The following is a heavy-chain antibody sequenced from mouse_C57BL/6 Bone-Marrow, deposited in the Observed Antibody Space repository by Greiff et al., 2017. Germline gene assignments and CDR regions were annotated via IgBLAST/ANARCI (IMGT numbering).Heavy chain of an antibody. V-gene: IGHV5-4*01. CDR2: ISDGGSYT. CDR3: ARGGTTNAY. J-gene: IGHJ3*01. CDR1: GFTFSSYA. D-gene: IGHD1-1*01. Sequence: EVQRVDSGGGLVKPGGSLKLSCAASGFTFSSYAMSWVRQTPEKRLEWVATISDGGSYTYYPDNVKGRFTISRDNAKNKLYLQMSHLKSEDTAMYYCARGGTTNAYWGQGTLVTVSA.